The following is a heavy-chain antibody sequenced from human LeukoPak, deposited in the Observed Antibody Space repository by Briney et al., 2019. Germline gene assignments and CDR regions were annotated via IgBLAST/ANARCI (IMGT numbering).Heavy chain of an antibody. CDR2: IIAIFGTA. Sequence: SVKVSCKASGGTFISYAISWVRQAPGQGLEWMGGIIAIFGTANYAQKFQGRVTITTDESTSTAYMELSSLRSEDTAVYYCARDLGYYGSGSYYNYFDYWGQGTLVTVSS. CDR1: GGTFISYA. J-gene: IGHJ4*02. V-gene: IGHV1-69*05. CDR3: ARDLGYYGSGSYYNYFDY. D-gene: IGHD3-10*01.